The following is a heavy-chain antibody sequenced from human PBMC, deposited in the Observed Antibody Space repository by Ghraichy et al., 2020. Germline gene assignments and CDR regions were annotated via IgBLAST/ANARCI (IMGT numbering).Heavy chain of an antibody. Sequence: ASVKVSCKTSHNAFASSAIHWVRQAPGQGLEWMGWISGYNGNTYYADSLQDRVVMTTDTSTATAFMELRSLKPDDTALYFCARLVIGGTVAFDIWGRGTTVIVST. CDR2: ISGYNGNT. D-gene: IGHD4-23*01. CDR3: ARLVIGGTVAFDI. V-gene: IGHV1-18*04. CDR1: HNAFASSA. J-gene: IGHJ3*02.